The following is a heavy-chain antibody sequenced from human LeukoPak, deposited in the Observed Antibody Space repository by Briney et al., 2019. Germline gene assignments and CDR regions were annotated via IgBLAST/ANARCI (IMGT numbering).Heavy chain of an antibody. CDR3: ARVRERYSYGYGY. CDR2: ISSSSSYI. D-gene: IGHD5-18*01. J-gene: IGHJ4*02. V-gene: IGHV3-21*01. CDR1: GFTFSSYS. Sequence: PGGSLRLSCAASGFTFSSYSMNWVRQAPGKGLEWVSSISSSSSYIYYADSVKGRFTISRDNAKNSLYLQMNSLRAEDTAVYCCARVRERYSYGYGYWGQGTLVTVSS.